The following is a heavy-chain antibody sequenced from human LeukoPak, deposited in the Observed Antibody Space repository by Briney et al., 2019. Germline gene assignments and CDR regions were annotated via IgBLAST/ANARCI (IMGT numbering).Heavy chain of an antibody. D-gene: IGHD3-22*01. J-gene: IGHJ5*01. V-gene: IGHV3-23*01. CDR3: AKGDDSSGRNWLDS. Sequence: GGSLRLSCAASGFTFSSYAMSWVRQAPGKGLEWVSAVSGGGTTTHNADSVEGRFSSSRDNSKNTLFLHMNSLRVDDTAVYYCAKGDDSSGRNWLDSWGQGTLVTVSS. CDR1: GFTFSSYA. CDR2: VSGGGTTT.